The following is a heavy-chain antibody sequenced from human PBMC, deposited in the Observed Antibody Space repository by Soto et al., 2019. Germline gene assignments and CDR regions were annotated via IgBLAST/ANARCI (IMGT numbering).Heavy chain of an antibody. V-gene: IGHV4-59*01. CDR3: ARAYCGGDCMNYYYYGMDV. CDR2: IYYSGST. Sequence: SETLSLTCTVSGGSISSYYWSWIRQPPGKGLEWIGYIYYSGSTNYNPSLKSRVTISVDTSKNQFSLKLSSVTAADTAVYYCARAYCGGDCMNYYYYGMDVWGQGTTVTVSS. D-gene: IGHD2-21*02. J-gene: IGHJ6*02. CDR1: GGSISSYY.